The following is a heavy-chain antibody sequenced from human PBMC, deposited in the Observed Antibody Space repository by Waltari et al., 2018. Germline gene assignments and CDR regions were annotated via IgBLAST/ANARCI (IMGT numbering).Heavy chain of an antibody. D-gene: IGHD2-21*01. CDR1: EYTFTSSY. CDR3: ALDRGALWMDV. Sequence: QVQLVQSGAEVKKPGASVKISCKTSEYTFTSSYIHWVRQAPGQGIEWMGIINPSGGSTIYAQKFQGRVTMTRDTSTSTVYMELSSLRSEDTAVYYCALDRGALWMDVWGQGTTVTVSS. V-gene: IGHV1-46*01. CDR2: INPSGGST. J-gene: IGHJ6*02.